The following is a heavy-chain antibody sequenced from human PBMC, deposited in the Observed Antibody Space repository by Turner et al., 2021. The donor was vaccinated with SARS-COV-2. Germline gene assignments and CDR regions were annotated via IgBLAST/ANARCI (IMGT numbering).Heavy chain of an antibody. CDR1: GFTLSSYA. CDR2: RSGSGGST. J-gene: IGHJ4*02. Sequence: EVQLLESGGGLVQPGTSLRLSCAASGFTLSSYAMIWVRQAQGKGLEWISARSGSGGSTYYAASVKGRFTISRDNSKNTLYLQMNSLRAEDTAVYYCAQAGLEISSHFDYWGQGNLVTVSS. D-gene: IGHD3-3*01. V-gene: IGHV3-23*01. CDR3: AQAGLEISSHFDY.